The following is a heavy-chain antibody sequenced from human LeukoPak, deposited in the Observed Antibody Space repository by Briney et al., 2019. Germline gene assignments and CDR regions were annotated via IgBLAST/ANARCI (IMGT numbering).Heavy chain of an antibody. CDR1: GGSISSSSNY. J-gene: IGHJ4*02. Sequence: SETLSLTCTVSGGSISSSSNYWGWVRQPPGKGLECIGSIHYSGTTYYNPSLKSRVTISVDTSKNQFSLKLSSVTAADTAVYYCARNSHFDYWGQGTLVTVSS. V-gene: IGHV4-39*07. D-gene: IGHD2-21*01. CDR3: ARNSHFDY. CDR2: IHYSGTT.